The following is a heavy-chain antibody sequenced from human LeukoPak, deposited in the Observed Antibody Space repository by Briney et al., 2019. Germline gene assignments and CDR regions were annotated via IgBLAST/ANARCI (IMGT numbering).Heavy chain of an antibody. CDR3: ARAIEGGDRYYYYYYMDV. J-gene: IGHJ6*03. CDR2: IYYSGST. CDR1: GGSISSYY. Sequence: SETLSLTCTVSGGSISSYYWSWIRQPPGKGLEWIGYIYYSGSTNYNPSLKSRVTMSVDTSKNQFSLKLSSVAAADTAVYYCARAIEGGDRYYYYYYMDVWGKGTTVTISS. V-gene: IGHV4-59*01. D-gene: IGHD4-17*01.